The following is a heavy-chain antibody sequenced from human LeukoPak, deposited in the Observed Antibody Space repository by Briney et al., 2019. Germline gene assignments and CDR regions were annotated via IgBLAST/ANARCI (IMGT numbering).Heavy chain of an antibody. Sequence: GGSLRLSCAASGFTFSNYTMHWVRQAPGKGLEWVAVISYDGSDKYYADSVKGRFTISRDNSENTLYLQMNSLRAEDTAVYYCAKDKGDFWSGYYFDYWGQGTLVTVSS. CDR2: ISYDGSDK. V-gene: IGHV3-30*04. CDR3: AKDKGDFWSGYYFDY. J-gene: IGHJ4*02. D-gene: IGHD3-3*01. CDR1: GFTFSNYT.